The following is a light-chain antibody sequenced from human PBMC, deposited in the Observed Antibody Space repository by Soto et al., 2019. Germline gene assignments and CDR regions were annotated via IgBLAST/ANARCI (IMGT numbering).Light chain of an antibody. Sequence: IQMTQSPSSLSASVGDRVTLTCRASQDIRSELSWYQQKSGRAPKLLIYATSTVESGVPSRFSGSGSGTDFTLTINSLQPEDFATYYSLQDYGYPRTFVPWTKVEIK. J-gene: IGKJ3*01. CDR2: ATS. CDR1: QDIRSE. V-gene: IGKV1-6*01. CDR3: LQDYGYPRT.